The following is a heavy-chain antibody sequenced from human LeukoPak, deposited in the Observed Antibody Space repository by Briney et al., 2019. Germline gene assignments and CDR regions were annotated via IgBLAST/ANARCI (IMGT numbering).Heavy chain of an antibody. J-gene: IGHJ4*02. Sequence: GGSLRLSCAASGFTFNNAWMSWVRQAPGKGLEWVGRIKSKTDGGTTDYAAPVKGRFTISRDDSKNTLYLQMNSLKTEDTAVYYCTRGPYYYDSSGYYYGIDYWGQGTLVTVSS. CDR1: GFTFNNAW. D-gene: IGHD3-22*01. CDR2: IKSKTDGGTT. CDR3: TRGPYYYDSSGYYYGIDY. V-gene: IGHV3-15*01.